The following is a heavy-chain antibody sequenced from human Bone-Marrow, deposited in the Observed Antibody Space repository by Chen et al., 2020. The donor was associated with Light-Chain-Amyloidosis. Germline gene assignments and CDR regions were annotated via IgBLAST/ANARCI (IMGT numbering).Heavy chain of an antibody. CDR3: TKDISPHMAGFDF. D-gene: IGHD2-15*01. CDR2: LDWEGESI. V-gene: IGHV3-20*04. Sequence: EVQLVETGGGVVRPGESLRLSCAVSGFNLDDYGMSWVRQAPGKGLEWVSGLDWEGESIGYADSVKGRFTISRDNAKNSLSLEMTRLRSEDTAFYYCTKDISPHMAGFDFWGQGMLVTVSS. CDR1: GFNLDDYG. J-gene: IGHJ4*02.